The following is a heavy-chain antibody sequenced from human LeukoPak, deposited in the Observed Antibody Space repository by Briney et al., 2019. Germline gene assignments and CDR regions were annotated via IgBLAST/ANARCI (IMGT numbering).Heavy chain of an antibody. CDR2: FDPEDGET. Sequence: ASVKVSCKVSGYTLTELSMHWVRQAPGKGLEWMGGFDPEDGETIYAQKFQGRVTMTEDTSTDTAYMELSSLRSEDTAVYYCATGPTSGTTAGQSDYWGQGTLVTVSS. CDR1: GYTLTELS. D-gene: IGHD2-15*01. V-gene: IGHV1-24*01. J-gene: IGHJ4*02. CDR3: ATGPTSGTTAGQSDY.